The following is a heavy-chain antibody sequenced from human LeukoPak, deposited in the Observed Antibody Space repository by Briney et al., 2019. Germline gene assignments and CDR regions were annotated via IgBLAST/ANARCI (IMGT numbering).Heavy chain of an antibody. CDR1: GVSISSGTYY. J-gene: IGHJ4*02. CDR2: IYTSGST. D-gene: IGHD4-11*01. Sequence: PSETLSLTCTVSGVSISSGTYYWGWIRQPAGKGLEWIGRIYTSGSTNYNPSLKSRVTISVDTSKNQFSLKLSSVTAADTAVYYCARAAFSNYLSYFDYWGQGSLVTVSS. CDR3: ARAAFSNYLSYFDY. V-gene: IGHV4-61*02.